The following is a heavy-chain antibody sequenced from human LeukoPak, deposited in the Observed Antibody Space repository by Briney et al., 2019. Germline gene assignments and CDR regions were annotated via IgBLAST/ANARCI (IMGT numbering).Heavy chain of an antibody. J-gene: IGHJ6*02. CDR1: GGSISSYY. CDR3: ARAGADYDFWSGPPLEGFYYYYYGMDV. D-gene: IGHD3-3*01. Sequence: SETLSLTCTVSGGSISSYYWSWIRQPAGKGLEWIGRIYTSGSTNYNPSLKSRVTMSVDTSKNQFSLKLSSVTAADTAVYYCARAGADYDFWSGPPLEGFYYYYYGMDVWGQGTTVTVSS. V-gene: IGHV4-4*07. CDR2: IYTSGST.